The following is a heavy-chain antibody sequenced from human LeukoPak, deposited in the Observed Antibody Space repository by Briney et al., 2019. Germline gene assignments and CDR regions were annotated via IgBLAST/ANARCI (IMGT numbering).Heavy chain of an antibody. J-gene: IGHJ6*02. V-gene: IGHV4-34*01. CDR3: ARGRIAKIVVVHSFSYGMDV. D-gene: IGHD3-22*01. CDR2: INDYTGDT. CDR1: GGSFTDYF. Sequence: SETLSPTCTVYGGSFTDYFWTWIRQSPGKGLEWIGEINDYTGDTNYNPSLNSRVSISLEKSKNQFSLELRSVTAADTAVYYCARGRIAKIVVVHSFSYGMDVWGQGTTVTVSS.